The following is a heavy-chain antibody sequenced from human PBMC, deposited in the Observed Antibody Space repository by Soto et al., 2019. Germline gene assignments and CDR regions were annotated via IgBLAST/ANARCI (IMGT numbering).Heavy chain of an antibody. CDR1: GYTFTSYD. Sequence: GASVKVWCKASGYTFTSYDIKWVRQATGQGLERMEWMNPNSGNTGYAQKFQGRVTMTRNTSISTAYMELSSLRSEDTAVYYCSRGGGNYDFWSGYYVYMDVWGKGTTVTVSS. D-gene: IGHD3-3*01. CDR2: MNPNSGNT. CDR3: SRGGGNYDFWSGYYVYMDV. J-gene: IGHJ6*03. V-gene: IGHV1-8*01.